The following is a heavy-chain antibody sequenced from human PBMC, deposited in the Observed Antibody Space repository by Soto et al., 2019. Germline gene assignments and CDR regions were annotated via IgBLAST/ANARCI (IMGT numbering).Heavy chain of an antibody. J-gene: IGHJ3*02. CDR3: AKDIQGRGATTGDDAFDI. V-gene: IGHV3-23*01. CDR1: EFTFSNYA. D-gene: IGHD1-1*01. CDR2: ISSSGGST. Sequence: EVQLLESGGGLVQPGGSLRLSCVVSEFTFSNYAMNWVRQAPGKGPEWVSLISSSGGSTYYADSVKGRFSISRDNSKNTLYLQMNSLRVEDTAIYYCAKDIQGRGATTGDDAFDIWGQGTMVTVSS.